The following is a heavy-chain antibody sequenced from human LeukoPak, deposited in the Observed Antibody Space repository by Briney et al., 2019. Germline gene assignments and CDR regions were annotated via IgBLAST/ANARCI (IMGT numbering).Heavy chain of an antibody. CDR3: AREDSSGWYLFDY. Sequence: GGSLRLSCAASGFTFSSYGMHWVRQAPGKGLEWVAVIWYDGSNKYYADSVKGRFTISRDNSKNTLYLQMNSLRAEDTAVYYCAREDSSGWYLFDYWGQGTLVTVSS. D-gene: IGHD6-19*01. J-gene: IGHJ4*02. CDR1: GFTFSSYG. V-gene: IGHV3-33*01. CDR2: IWYDGSNK.